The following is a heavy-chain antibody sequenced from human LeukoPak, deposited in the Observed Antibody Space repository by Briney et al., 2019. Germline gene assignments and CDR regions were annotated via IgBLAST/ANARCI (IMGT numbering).Heavy chain of an antibody. CDR2: ISGSGGST. CDR3: AKDGESSSWYSPSVPAN. J-gene: IGHJ4*02. CDR1: GFTFSSYG. D-gene: IGHD6-13*01. Sequence: GGSLRLSCAASGFTFSSYGMSWVRQAPGKGLEWVSAISGSGGSTYYADSVKGRFTISRDNSKNTLYLQMNSLRAEDTAVYYCAKDGESSSWYSPSVPANWGQGTLVTVSS. V-gene: IGHV3-23*01.